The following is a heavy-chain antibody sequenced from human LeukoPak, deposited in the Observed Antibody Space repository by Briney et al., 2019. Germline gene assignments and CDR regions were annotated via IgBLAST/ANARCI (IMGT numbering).Heavy chain of an antibody. CDR3: TTTIDDAFDI. Sequence: ASVKVSCKXSGYTFTSYGISWVRQAPGQGLEWMGWISAYNGNTNYSQKLQGRVTMTTDTSTSTAYMELRSLRSDDTAVYYCTTTIDDAFDIWGQGTMVTVSS. CDR2: ISAYNGNT. CDR1: GYTFTSYG. D-gene: IGHD5-24*01. J-gene: IGHJ3*02. V-gene: IGHV1-18*01.